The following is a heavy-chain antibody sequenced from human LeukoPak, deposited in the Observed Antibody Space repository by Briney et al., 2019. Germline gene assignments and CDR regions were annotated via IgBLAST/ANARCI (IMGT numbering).Heavy chain of an antibody. CDR1: GGSISSSSYY. D-gene: IGHD3-9*01. J-gene: IGHJ3*02. CDR3: ARPDILTGYNAFDI. CDR2: IYYSGST. V-gene: IGHV4-39*01. Sequence: SETLSLTCTVSGGSISSSSYYWGWIRQPPGKGLEWIGSIYYSGSTYYNPSLKSRVTISVDTSKNQFSLKLSSVTAADTAVYYCARPDILTGYNAFDIWGQGTMVTVSS.